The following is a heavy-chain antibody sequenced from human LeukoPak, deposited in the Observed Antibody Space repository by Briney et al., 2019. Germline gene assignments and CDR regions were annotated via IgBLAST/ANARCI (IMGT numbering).Heavy chain of an antibody. CDR2: IYYSGST. J-gene: IGHJ3*02. V-gene: IGHV4-59*01. D-gene: IGHD4-23*01. CDR3: ARDAVVTEAFDI. Sequence: SETLSLTCTVSGGSISSYYWSWIRQPPGKGLEWIGYIYYSGSTNYNPSLKSRVTISVDTSKNQFSLKLSSVTAADTAVYYCARDAVVTEAFDIGARGTRVSVSS. CDR1: GGSISSYY.